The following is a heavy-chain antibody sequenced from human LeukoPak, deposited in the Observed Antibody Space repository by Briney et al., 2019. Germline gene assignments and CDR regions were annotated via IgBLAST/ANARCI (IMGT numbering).Heavy chain of an antibody. CDR3: ARDPRRIPMVRGVLDS. V-gene: IGHV1-46*01. CDR2: INPSGGST. J-gene: IGHJ4*02. Sequence: GASVKVSCKASGYTFTSYYIHWVRQAPGQGLEWMGIINPSGGSTSYAQKFQGRVTMTRDMSTSTVYIELSSLRSEDTAVYYCARDPRRIPMVRGVLDSWGQGTLVTVSS. D-gene: IGHD3-10*01. CDR1: GYTFTSYY.